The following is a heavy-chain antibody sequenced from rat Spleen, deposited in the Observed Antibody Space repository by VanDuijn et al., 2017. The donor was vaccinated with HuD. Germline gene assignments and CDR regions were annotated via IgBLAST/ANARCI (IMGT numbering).Heavy chain of an antibody. D-gene: IGHD1-10*01. CDR1: GFTFSNYD. Sequence: EVQLVESDGGLVQPGRSLKLSCAASGFTFSNYDMAWVRQAPTKGLAWVASIRTSGGGTYYPDSVKGRFTISRDNAKSTLYLQMDSLRSEDTASYYCARHGDNYGWFAYWGQGTLVTVSS. CDR2: IRTSGGGT. CDR3: ARHGDNYGWFAY. J-gene: IGHJ3*01. V-gene: IGHV5S23*01.